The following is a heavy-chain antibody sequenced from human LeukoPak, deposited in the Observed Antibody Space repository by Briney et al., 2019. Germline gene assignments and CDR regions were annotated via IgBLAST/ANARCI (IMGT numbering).Heavy chain of an antibody. CDR2: IRYDGSNK. D-gene: IGHD2-21*02. J-gene: IGHJ5*02. CDR1: GFTFSSYG. Sequence: PGGSLRLSCAASGFTFSSYGMHWVRQAPGKGLEWVAFIRYDGSNKYYADSVKGRFTISRDNSKNTLYLQMNSLRAEDTAVYYCARGVVVTAIRGDVGWFDPWGQGTLVTVSS. V-gene: IGHV3-30*02. CDR3: ARGVVVTAIRGDVGWFDP.